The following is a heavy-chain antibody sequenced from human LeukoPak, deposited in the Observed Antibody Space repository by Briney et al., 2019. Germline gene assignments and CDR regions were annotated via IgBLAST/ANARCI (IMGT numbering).Heavy chain of an antibody. V-gene: IGHV3-9*01. J-gene: IGHJ4*02. CDR3: AKVYGSGYKRSYYFDY. D-gene: IGHD3-22*01. CDR1: GFSFDDYA. CDR2: ISWNNDM. Sequence: PGGSLRLSCAASGFSFDDYAMHWVRQAPGKGLEWVAGISWNNDMGYADSVKGRFTISRDNSKNTLYLQMNSLRAEDTAVYYCAKVYGSGYKRSYYFDYWGQGTLVTVSS.